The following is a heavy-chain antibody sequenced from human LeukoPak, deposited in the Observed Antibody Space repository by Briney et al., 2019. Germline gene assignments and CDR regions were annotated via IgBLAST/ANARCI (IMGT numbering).Heavy chain of an antibody. Sequence: GASVKVSCKASGYTFTSYGISWVRQAPGQGLEWMGWISAYNGNTNYAQKLQGRVTMTTDTSTSTAYMELRSLRSDDTAVYYCARVLLWFGELLHFDYWGQGTLVTVPS. CDR2: ISAYNGNT. CDR3: ARVLLWFGELLHFDY. V-gene: IGHV1-18*01. CDR1: GYTFTSYG. J-gene: IGHJ4*02. D-gene: IGHD3-10*01.